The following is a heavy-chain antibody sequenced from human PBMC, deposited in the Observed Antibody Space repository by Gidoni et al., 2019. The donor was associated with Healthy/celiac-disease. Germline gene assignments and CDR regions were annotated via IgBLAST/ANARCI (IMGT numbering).Heavy chain of an antibody. CDR3: ARQGYSSGWYYFDY. CDR2: ISSSSSTI. CDR1: GFTFSSYS. Sequence: EVQLVESGGGLVQPGGSLRLSCAASGFTFSSYSMNWVRQAPGKGLEWVSYISSSSSTIYYADSVKGRFTISRDNAKNSLYLQMNSLRDEDTAVYYCARQGYSSGWYYFDYWGQGTLVTVSS. V-gene: IGHV3-48*02. D-gene: IGHD6-19*01. J-gene: IGHJ4*02.